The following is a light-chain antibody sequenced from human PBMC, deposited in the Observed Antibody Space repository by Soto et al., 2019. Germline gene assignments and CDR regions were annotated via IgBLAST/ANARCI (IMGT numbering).Light chain of an antibody. V-gene: IGKV1-39*01. Sequence: DIQMTQSPSSLSASVGDRVTITCRASQSISSYLNWYQQKPGKAPKLLIYAASSLQSGVPSRFSGSGSGTDFTLTISSLQPEDFETYYCQQSYSTHGTFGQRTKGDI. CDR3: QQSYSTHGT. CDR1: QSISSY. CDR2: AAS. J-gene: IGKJ1*01.